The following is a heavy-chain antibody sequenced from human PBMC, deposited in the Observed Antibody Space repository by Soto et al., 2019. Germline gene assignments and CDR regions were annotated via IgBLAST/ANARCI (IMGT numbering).Heavy chain of an antibody. J-gene: IGHJ6*02. CDR1: GGSISSGGYY. Sequence: QVQLQESGPGLVKPSQTLSLTCTVSGGSISSGGYYWSWIRQHPGKGLEWIGYIYYSGSTYYNPSLKSRVTISVDTSKNQFSLKLSSVPAADTAVYYCARRSDFWSGRRKTDYGMDVWGQGTTVTVSS. V-gene: IGHV4-31*03. D-gene: IGHD3-3*01. CDR2: IYYSGST. CDR3: ARRSDFWSGRRKTDYGMDV.